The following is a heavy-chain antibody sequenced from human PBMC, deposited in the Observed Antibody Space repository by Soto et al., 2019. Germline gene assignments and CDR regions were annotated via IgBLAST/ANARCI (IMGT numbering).Heavy chain of an antibody. J-gene: IGHJ6*02. CDR3: ASSPYYYDSSGYFHKDYYYYYGMDV. D-gene: IGHD3-22*01. Sequence: GGSLRLSCAASGFTFSSYGMHWVRQAPGKGLEWVAVIWYDGSNKYYADSVKGRFTISRDNSKNTLYLQMNSLRAEDTAVYYCASSPYYYDSSGYFHKDYYYYYGMDVWGQGTTVTVSS. CDR1: GFTFSSYG. CDR2: IWYDGSNK. V-gene: IGHV3-33*01.